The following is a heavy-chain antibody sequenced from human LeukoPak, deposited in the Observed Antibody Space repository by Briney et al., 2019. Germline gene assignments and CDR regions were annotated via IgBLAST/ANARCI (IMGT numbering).Heavy chain of an antibody. CDR1: GFTFSNYW. CDR3: VRDGGVSGYDLLDY. CDR2: INQDGSEE. V-gene: IGHV3-7*01. J-gene: IGHJ4*02. Sequence: AGGSLRLSCAASGFTFSNYWMTWVSQAPGKGLEWVAHINQDGSEEHYMDSVKARFTISRDNAKNSLSLQMNSLRAEDTAVYYCVRDGGVSGYDLLDYWGQGTLVTVSS. D-gene: IGHD5-12*01.